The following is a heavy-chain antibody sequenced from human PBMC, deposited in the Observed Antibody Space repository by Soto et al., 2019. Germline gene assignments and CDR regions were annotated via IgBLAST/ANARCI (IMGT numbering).Heavy chain of an antibody. J-gene: IGHJ6*02. Sequence: GASVKVSCKASGYTFTRYGISWVRQAPGQGLEWMGWISGYNGDTNYAQKFQGRVSMTIDTSTTTAYMELRGLTSDDTAVYYCAKNGQPPHYYYGLDVWGQGTKVTVSS. D-gene: IGHD2-8*01. V-gene: IGHV1-18*01. CDR3: AKNGQPPHYYYGLDV. CDR1: GYTFTRYG. CDR2: ISGYNGDT.